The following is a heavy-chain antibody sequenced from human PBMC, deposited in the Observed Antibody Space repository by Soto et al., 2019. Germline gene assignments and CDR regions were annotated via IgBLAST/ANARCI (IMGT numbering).Heavy chain of an antibody. CDR2: IYHSGSI. Sequence: QVHLQESGPGLVKPSGTLSLTCTVSNASISSRKWWTWVRQTPGKGLEWIGEIYHSGSINHNPSLKSRVTMSVDKSKNQFSLKMTSVTAADTGVYYCASKFGELLADAFDIWGQRTVVTVSS. J-gene: IGHJ3*02. V-gene: IGHV4-4*02. CDR1: NASISSRKW. D-gene: IGHD3-10*01. CDR3: ASKFGELLADAFDI.